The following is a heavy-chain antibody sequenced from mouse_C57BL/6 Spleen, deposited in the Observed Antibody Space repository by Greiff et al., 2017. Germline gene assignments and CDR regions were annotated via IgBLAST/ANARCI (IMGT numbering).Heavy chain of an antibody. CDR2: IYPGDGDT. CDR3: AREGDGYYFDY. J-gene: IGHJ2*01. D-gene: IGHD2-3*01. Sequence: VQVVESGPELVKPGASVKISCKASGYAFSSSWMNWVKQRPGKGLEWIGRIYPGDGDTNYNGKFKGKATLTADKSSSTAYMQLSSLTSEDSAVYFCAREGDGYYFDYWGQGTTLTVSS. V-gene: IGHV1-82*01. CDR1: GYAFSSSW.